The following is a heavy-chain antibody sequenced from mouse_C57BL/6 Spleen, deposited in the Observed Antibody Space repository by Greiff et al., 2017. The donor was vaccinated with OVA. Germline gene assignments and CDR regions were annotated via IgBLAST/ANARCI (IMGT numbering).Heavy chain of an antibody. D-gene: IGHD1-1*01. J-gene: IGHJ4*01. V-gene: IGHV1-76*01. CDR3: ARRGEYYYGSSLYYYAMDY. CDR1: GYTFTDYY. Sequence: VQLQQSGAELVRPGASVKLSCKASGYTFTDYYINWVKQRPGQGLEWIVRIYPGSGNTYYNEKFNSKATLTAEKSSNTAYMQLSSLTSEDSAVYFCARRGEYYYGSSLYYYAMDYWGQGTSVTVSS. CDR2: IYPGSGNT.